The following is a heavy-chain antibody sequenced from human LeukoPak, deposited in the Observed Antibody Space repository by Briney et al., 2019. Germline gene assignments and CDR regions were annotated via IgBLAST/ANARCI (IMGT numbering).Heavy chain of an antibody. J-gene: IGHJ3*02. V-gene: IGHV3-64*01. CDR2: ISSNVGST. CDR3: ARRGAATYAFDI. Sequence: GGSLRLSCAAAGFTFSSDVIDWVRHAPGKGLEYVSAISSNVGSTYYANSVKDRFTISRDNSKTTLYLQMGSLRAEDMAVYYCARRGAATYAFDIWGQGTMVTVSS. CDR1: GFTFSSDV. D-gene: IGHD2-15*01.